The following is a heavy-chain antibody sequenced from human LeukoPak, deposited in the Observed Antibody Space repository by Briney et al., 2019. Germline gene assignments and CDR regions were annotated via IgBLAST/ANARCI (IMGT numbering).Heavy chain of an antibody. J-gene: IGHJ5*02. CDR1: GGSISSYY. CDR2: IYTSGST. CDR3: ARGPYDFWSGYYRFDP. D-gene: IGHD3-3*01. Sequence: SETLSLTCTVSGGSISSYYWSWIRQPAGKGLEWIGRIYTSGSTNYNPSLKSRVTMSVDTSKNQFSLKLSSVTAADTAVYYCARGPYDFWSGYYRFDPWGQGTLVTVSS. V-gene: IGHV4-4*07.